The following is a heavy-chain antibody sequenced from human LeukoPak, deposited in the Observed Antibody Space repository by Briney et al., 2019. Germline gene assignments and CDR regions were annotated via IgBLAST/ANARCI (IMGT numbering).Heavy chain of an antibody. D-gene: IGHD5-12*01. V-gene: IGHV4-59*08. Sequence: MTSETLSLTCTVSGGSISSYYWSWIRQPPGKGLEWIGYIYYSGSTNYNPSLKSRVTISVDTSKNQFSLKLSSATAADTAVYYCARLSRAWSSGYVPQSFDYWGQGTLVTVSS. CDR2: IYYSGST. J-gene: IGHJ4*02. CDR1: GGSISSYY. CDR3: ARLSRAWSSGYVPQSFDY.